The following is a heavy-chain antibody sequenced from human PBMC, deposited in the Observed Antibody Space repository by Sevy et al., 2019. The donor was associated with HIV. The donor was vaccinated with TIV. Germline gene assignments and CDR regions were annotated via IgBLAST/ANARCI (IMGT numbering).Heavy chain of an antibody. CDR2: ISYDGTNK. CDR3: AKDYTYYYYESARSSDY. D-gene: IGHD3-22*01. CDR1: GFIFSSYG. J-gene: IGHJ4*02. V-gene: IGHV3-30*18. Sequence: GGSLRLSCAASGFIFSSYGMHWIRQAPGKGLEWVALISYDGTNKNYADSVKGRFTISRDNSKNTVFLEMNSLRAEDTAVYYCAKDYTYYYYESARSSDYWGQRTLVTVSS.